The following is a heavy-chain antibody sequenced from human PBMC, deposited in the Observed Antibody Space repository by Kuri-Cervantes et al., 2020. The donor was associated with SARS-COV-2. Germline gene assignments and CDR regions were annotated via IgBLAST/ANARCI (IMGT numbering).Heavy chain of an antibody. Sequence: GESLKISCAASGFTFSDYYMSWIRQAPGKGLEWVSYISSSSSYTNYADSVKGRFTISRDNAKNSLYLQMNSLRAEDTAVYYCASEVVAATYGQALDYWGQGTLVTVSS. V-gene: IGHV3-11*05. CDR2: ISSSSSYT. D-gene: IGHD2-15*01. J-gene: IGHJ4*02. CDR1: GFTFSDYY. CDR3: ASEVVAATYGQALDY.